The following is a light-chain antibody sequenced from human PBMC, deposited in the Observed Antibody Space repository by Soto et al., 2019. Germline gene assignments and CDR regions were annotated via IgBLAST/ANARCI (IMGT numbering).Light chain of an antibody. J-gene: IGKJ1*01. CDR3: QQSDSTPPT. CDR2: AAS. Sequence: DIQMTQSPSSLSASVRDRVTITCRARQSISSYLTWYQQKPGKAPKLLIYAASNLQSGVPSRFSGSGSGTHFTLTISSLQPEDFATYYCQQSDSTPPTFGQGTKVEIK. CDR1: QSISSY. V-gene: IGKV1-39*01.